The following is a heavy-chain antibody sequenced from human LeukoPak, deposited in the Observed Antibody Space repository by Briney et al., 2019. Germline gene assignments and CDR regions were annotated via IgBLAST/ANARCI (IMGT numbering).Heavy chain of an antibody. Sequence: GGSLRLSCAASGFTFSSYSMSWVRQAPGKGLEWVSAVSGSGGSTYYADSVKGRFTISRDNSKNTLYLQMNSLRAEDTAIYYCAKLPREYCSSTSCPNWFDTWGQGTPVTVSS. CDR2: VSGSGGST. J-gene: IGHJ5*02. V-gene: IGHV3-23*01. CDR3: AKLPREYCSSTSCPNWFDT. CDR1: GFTFSSYS. D-gene: IGHD2-2*01.